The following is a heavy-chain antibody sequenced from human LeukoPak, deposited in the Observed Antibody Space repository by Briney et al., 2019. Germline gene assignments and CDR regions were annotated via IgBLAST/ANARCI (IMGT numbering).Heavy chain of an antibody. Sequence: GGSLILSCTASGSTFSTYWMHWVRQAPGKGLVWVSRINSDGSSTTYADSVKGRFTISRDNAKNTLYLQMKSLRAEDTAVYYCATPFRDSSGSYYNDWFDPWGQGTLVTVSS. V-gene: IGHV3-74*01. D-gene: IGHD3-22*01. J-gene: IGHJ5*02. CDR3: ATPFRDSSGSYYNDWFDP. CDR2: INSDGSST. CDR1: GSTFSTYW.